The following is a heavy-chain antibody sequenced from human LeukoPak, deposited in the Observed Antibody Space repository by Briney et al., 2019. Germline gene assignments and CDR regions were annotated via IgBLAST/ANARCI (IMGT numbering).Heavy chain of an antibody. V-gene: IGHV1-2*06. CDR2: INHNTGVS. J-gene: IGHJ5*02. CDR3: AREVGYSTSWYGRFDP. Sequence: VASVKVSCKASGYPFTGYYLHWVRQAPGQGLEWVGRINHNTGVSDYAQKFQGRVTMTRDTSINTAYMELNRLRSVDTAVYYCAREVGYSTSWYGRFDPWGQGTLVTVSS. CDR1: GYPFTGYY. D-gene: IGHD2-2*01.